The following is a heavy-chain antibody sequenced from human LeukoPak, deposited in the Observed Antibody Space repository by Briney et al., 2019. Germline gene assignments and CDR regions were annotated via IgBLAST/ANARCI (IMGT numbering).Heavy chain of an antibody. Sequence: SETLSLTCAVYGGSLSGYYWSWTRQPPGKGLEWIGEINHSGSTNYNPSLKSRVTISVDTSKNQFSLKLSSVTAADTAVYYCARGSLWFGEDYWGQGTLVTVSS. J-gene: IGHJ4*02. CDR3: ARGSLWFGEDY. D-gene: IGHD3-10*01. V-gene: IGHV4-34*01. CDR1: GGSLSGYY. CDR2: INHSGST.